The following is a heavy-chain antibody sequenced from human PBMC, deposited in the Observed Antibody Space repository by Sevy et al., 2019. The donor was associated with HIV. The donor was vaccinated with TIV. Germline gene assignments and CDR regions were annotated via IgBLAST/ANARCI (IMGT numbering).Heavy chain of an antibody. CDR2: IYYSGST. Sequence: SETLSLTCTVSGGSISSGGYYWSWIRQHPGKGLEWIGYIYYSGSTYYNPSLKSRVTISVDTSKNQFSLKLSSVTAAHTAVYYCVRADYVWGSYRLDYWGQGTLVTVSS. CDR3: VRADYVWGSYRLDY. V-gene: IGHV4-31*03. J-gene: IGHJ4*02. D-gene: IGHD3-16*02. CDR1: GGSISSGGYY.